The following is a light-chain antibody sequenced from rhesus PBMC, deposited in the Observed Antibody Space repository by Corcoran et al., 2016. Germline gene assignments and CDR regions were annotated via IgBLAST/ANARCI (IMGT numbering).Light chain of an antibody. V-gene: IGKV1S8*01. CDR3: QHYYDKPLT. Sequence: DIQMTQSPSALSVSVGDRVTISCRASENIYSDLAWYQQKPGKAPRLLIYGASSLQSGVPSRFSGSGSGTDFTLTSSSLQPEDFASYYCQHYYDKPLTFGGGTKVEIK. CDR1: ENIYSD. CDR2: GAS. J-gene: IGKJ4*01.